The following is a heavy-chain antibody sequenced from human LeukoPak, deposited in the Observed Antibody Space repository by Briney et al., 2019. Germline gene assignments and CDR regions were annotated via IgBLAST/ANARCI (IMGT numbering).Heavy chain of an antibody. D-gene: IGHD3-10*01. V-gene: IGHV4-59*01. J-gene: IGHJ4*02. CDR1: GASISNYY. CDR2: IYYSGST. CDR3: ARVQHSGITDY. Sequence: NPSETLSHTCTVSGASISNYYWSWIRQPPGKGLEWIGYIYYSGSTKYNPSLKSRVTISVDTSKNQFSLRLSAVTAADTAIYYCARVQHSGITDYWGQETLVTVSS.